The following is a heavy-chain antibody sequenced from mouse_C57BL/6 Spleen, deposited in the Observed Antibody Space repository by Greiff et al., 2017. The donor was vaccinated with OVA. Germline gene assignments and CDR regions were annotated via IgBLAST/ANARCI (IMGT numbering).Heavy chain of an antibody. Sequence: EVKLQQSGAELVKPGASVKLSCTASGFNIKDYYMHWVKQRTEQGLEWIGRIDPEDGETKYAPKFQGKATITADTSSNTAYLQLSSLTSEDTAVYYCAREGYGYDEKCAYWGQGTLVTVSA. CDR1: GFNIKDYY. D-gene: IGHD2-2*01. CDR2: IDPEDGET. V-gene: IGHV14-2*01. J-gene: IGHJ3*01. CDR3: AREGYGYDEKCAY.